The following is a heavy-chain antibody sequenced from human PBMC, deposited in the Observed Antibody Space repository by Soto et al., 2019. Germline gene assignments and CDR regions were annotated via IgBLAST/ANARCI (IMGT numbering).Heavy chain of an antibody. Sequence: PGGSLRLSCGASGFTFSSYWMSWVRQAPGKGLEWVANIKQDGSEKYYVDSVKGRFTISRDNAKNSLYLQMNSLRAEDTAVYYCAREADYVNWFDPWGQGTLVTVSS. V-gene: IGHV3-7*01. J-gene: IGHJ5*02. CDR3: AREADYVNWFDP. CDR2: IKQDGSEK. D-gene: IGHD4-17*01. CDR1: GFTFSSYW.